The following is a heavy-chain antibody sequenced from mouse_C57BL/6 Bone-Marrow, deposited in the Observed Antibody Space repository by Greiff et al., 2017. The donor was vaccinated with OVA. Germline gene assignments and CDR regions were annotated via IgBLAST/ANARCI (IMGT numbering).Heavy chain of an antibody. CDR2: ISDGGSYT. J-gene: IGHJ4*01. V-gene: IGHV5-4*03. D-gene: IGHD2-2*01. Sequence: EVKVVESGGGLVKPGGSLKLSCAASGFTFSSYAMSWVRQTPEKRLEWVATISDGGSYTYYPDNVKGRFTISRDNAKNNLYLQMSHLKSEDTAMYYCARVWLPYYYAMDYWGQGTSVTVSS. CDR1: GFTFSSYA. CDR3: ARVWLPYYYAMDY.